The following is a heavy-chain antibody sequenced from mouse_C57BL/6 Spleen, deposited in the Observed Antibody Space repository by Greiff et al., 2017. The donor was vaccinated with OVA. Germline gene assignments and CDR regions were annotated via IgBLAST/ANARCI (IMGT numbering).Heavy chain of an antibody. CDR2: INPESGGT. D-gene: IGHD2-2*01. Sequence: VQLQQSGAELVRPGTSVKVSCKASGYAFTNYLMQWVKQRPGQGLEWIGWINPESGGTNYNEKFKGKATLTADKSSSTAYMQLSSLTSEDSAVYFCARGIYSGNDEGFAYWGQGTLVTVSA. CDR1: GYAFTNYL. J-gene: IGHJ3*01. CDR3: ARGIYSGNDEGFAY. V-gene: IGHV1-54*01.